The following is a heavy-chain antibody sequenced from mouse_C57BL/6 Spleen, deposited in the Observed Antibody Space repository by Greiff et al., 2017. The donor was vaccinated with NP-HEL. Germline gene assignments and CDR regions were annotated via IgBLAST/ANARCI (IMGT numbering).Heavy chain of an antibody. J-gene: IGHJ2*01. V-gene: IGHV1-81*01. Sequence: VQGVESGAELARPGASVKLSCKASGYTFTSYGISWVKQRTGQGLEWIGEIYPRSGNTYYNEKFKGKATLTADKSSSTAYMELRSLTSEDSAVYFCARIHLDYGNYFDYWGQGTTLTVSS. CDR2: IYPRSGNT. CDR3: ARIHLDYGNYFDY. D-gene: IGHD2-1*01. CDR1: GYTFTSYG.